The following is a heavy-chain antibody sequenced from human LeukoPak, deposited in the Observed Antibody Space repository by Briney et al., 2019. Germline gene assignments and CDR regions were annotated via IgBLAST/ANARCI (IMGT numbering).Heavy chain of an antibody. D-gene: IGHD6-13*01. J-gene: IGHJ6*02. Sequence: KAGGSLRLSCAASGFTFSSYWMSWVRQAPGKGLEWVSSISSSSSYIYYADSVKGRFTISRDNAKNSLYLQMNSLRAEDTAVYYCAAAGDYYYYYGMDVWGQGTTVTVSS. CDR3: AAAGDYYYYYGMDV. V-gene: IGHV3-21*01. CDR2: ISSSSSYI. CDR1: GFTFSSYW.